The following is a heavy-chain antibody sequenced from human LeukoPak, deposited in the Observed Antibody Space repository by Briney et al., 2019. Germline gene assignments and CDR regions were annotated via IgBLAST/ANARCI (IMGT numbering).Heavy chain of an antibody. V-gene: IGHV3-21*06. CDR2: ISTTSNYI. J-gene: IGHJ4*02. CDR1: GFTFSSYN. Sequence: PGGSLRLSCAASGFTFSSYNMKWVRQAPGKGLESVSFISTTSNYIYYADSVKGRFTISRDNAKNSLYLQMNSLRGEDAALYYCARAGVCSTTSCDGGIDYWGQGTLVTVSS. CDR3: ARAGVCSTTSCDGGIDY. D-gene: IGHD2-2*01.